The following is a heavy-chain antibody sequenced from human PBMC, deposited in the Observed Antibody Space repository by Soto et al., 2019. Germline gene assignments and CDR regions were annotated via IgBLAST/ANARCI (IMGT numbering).Heavy chain of an antibody. Sequence: ASVKVSCKASGYTFTGYYMHWVRQAPGQGLEWMGWINPNSGGTNYAQKFQGRVTMTRDTSISTAYMELSRLRSDDTAVYYCARANDYGVPWGNYWGQGTLVSVSS. V-gene: IGHV1-2*02. D-gene: IGHD4-17*01. CDR1: GYTFTGYY. J-gene: IGHJ4*02. CDR2: INPNSGGT. CDR3: ARANDYGVPWGNY.